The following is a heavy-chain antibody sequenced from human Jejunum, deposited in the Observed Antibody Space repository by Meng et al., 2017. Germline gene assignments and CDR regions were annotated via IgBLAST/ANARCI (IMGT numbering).Heavy chain of an antibody. CDR2: ISDSGTT. CDR1: GGSVSSGFYY. V-gene: IGHV4-61*03. CDR3: ARDSETYPTYFDY. J-gene: IGHJ4*02. D-gene: IGHD5-24*01. Sequence: QVPLQESGPGLVRPSATLSLTCTVSGGSVSSGFYYWSWIRQPPGKGLEWIGYISDSGTTNYNPSLKRRVTMSVDTSKNHFSLKLTSVTAADTAVYFCARDSETYPTYFDYWGQGTLVTVSS.